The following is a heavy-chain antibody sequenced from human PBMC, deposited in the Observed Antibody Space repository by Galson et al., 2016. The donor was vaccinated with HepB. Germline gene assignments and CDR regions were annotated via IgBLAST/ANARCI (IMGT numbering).Heavy chain of an antibody. CDR1: GFTFSTYA. CDR3: AKYRSATYYTDYFEY. V-gene: IGHV3-23*01. Sequence: SLRLSCAASGFTFSTYAMTWVRQAPGKGLEWVATISGSGGSIYYADSVKGRFTISSDNSKNTLFLQMKRLRDEDTALYYCAKYRSATYYTDYFEYWGQGTLVTVSS. CDR2: ISGSGGSI. J-gene: IGHJ4*02. D-gene: IGHD1-26*01.